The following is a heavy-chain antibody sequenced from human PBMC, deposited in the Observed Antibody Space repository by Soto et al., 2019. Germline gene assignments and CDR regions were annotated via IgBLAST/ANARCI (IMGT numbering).Heavy chain of an antibody. V-gene: IGHV3-21*01. J-gene: IGHJ6*02. Sequence: PGGSLTLSCAPSGFTFNSYSMYWVRQAPRQGLEWVSSISSSSSYIYYADSVKGRFTISRDNAKNSLYLQMNSLRAEDTAVYYCARNGDYVHYYYGMDVWGQGTTVTVSS. CDR1: GFTFNSYS. CDR3: ARNGDYVHYYYGMDV. CDR2: ISSSSSYI. D-gene: IGHD4-17*01.